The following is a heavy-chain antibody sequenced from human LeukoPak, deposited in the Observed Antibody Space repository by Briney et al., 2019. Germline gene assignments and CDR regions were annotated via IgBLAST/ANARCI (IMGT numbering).Heavy chain of an antibody. V-gene: IGHV4-39*07. J-gene: IGHJ4*02. CDR2: IYYSGST. CDR3: ARGPYDYVWGSWFDY. D-gene: IGHD3-16*01. Sequence: SETLSLTCTVSGGSISSSSYYWGWIRQPPGKGLEWIGSIYYSGSTYYNPSLKSRVTISVDTSKNQFSLKLSSVTAADTAVYYCARGPYDYVWGSWFDYWGQGTLVTVSS. CDR1: GGSISSSSYY.